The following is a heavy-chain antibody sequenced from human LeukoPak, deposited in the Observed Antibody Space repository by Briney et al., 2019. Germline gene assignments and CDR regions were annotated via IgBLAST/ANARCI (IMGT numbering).Heavy chain of an antibody. Sequence: GRSLRLSCAASGFTFDDYAMHWVRQAPGKGLEWVSGISWNSGSIGYADSVKGRFTISRDNAKNSLYLQMNSLRAEDTALYYCAKDNDGSGSYYLFDYWGQGTLVTVSS. D-gene: IGHD3-10*01. CDR2: ISWNSGSI. CDR1: GFTFDDYA. J-gene: IGHJ4*02. V-gene: IGHV3-9*01. CDR3: AKDNDGSGSYYLFDY.